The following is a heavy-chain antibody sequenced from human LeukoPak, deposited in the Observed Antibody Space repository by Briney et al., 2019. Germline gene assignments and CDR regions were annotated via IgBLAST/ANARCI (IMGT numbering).Heavy chain of an antibody. Sequence: GGSLRLSCAASGFTFSSYSMNCVRQAPGKGLGWVSYLSSSSTIYYADSVKGRFTISRDNAKNSLYLQMNSLRAEDTAVYYCARAFNHLQRYMDVWGKGTTVTVSS. V-gene: IGHV3-48*01. CDR2: LSSSSTI. D-gene: IGHD4-11*01. CDR3: ARAFNHLQRYMDV. CDR1: GFTFSSYS. J-gene: IGHJ6*03.